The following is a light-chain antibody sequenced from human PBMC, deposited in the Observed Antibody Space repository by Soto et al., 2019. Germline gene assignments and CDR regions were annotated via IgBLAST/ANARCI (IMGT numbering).Light chain of an antibody. J-gene: IGKJ1*01. Sequence: EIRMTQSPATLSVSTGERATLSCRASQSVSSNLAWYQQKPGQAPRLLIYGASTRATGIPARFSGSGSGTEFTLTISSLQSEDFAVYYWQQYNNWPQTFAQGTKVDIK. CDR2: GAS. CDR1: QSVSSN. V-gene: IGKV3-15*01. CDR3: QQYNNWPQT.